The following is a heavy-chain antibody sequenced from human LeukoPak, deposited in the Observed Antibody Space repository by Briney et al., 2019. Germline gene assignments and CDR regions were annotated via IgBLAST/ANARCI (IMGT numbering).Heavy chain of an antibody. CDR2: IWYDGSNK. V-gene: IGHV3-33*01. D-gene: IGHD3-9*01. Sequence: GESLKISCESSGDSFTTYWIGWVRQMPGKGLEWVAVIWYDGSNKYYADSVKGRFTISRDNSKNTLYLQMNSLRAEDTAVYYCARDFDYDILTGPYYFDYWSQGTLVTVSS. J-gene: IGHJ4*02. CDR1: GDSFTTYW. CDR3: ARDFDYDILTGPYYFDY.